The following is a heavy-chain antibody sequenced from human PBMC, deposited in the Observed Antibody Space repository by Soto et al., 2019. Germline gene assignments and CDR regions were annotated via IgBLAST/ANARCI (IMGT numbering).Heavy chain of an antibody. CDR2: ISYDGSEK. CDR1: GFTFSNYA. CDR3: ARDKGPNGYNDYYFGMDV. Sequence: QVHLVESGGGVVQPGRSLRLSCAASGFTFSNYAMHWVRQAPGKGLEWVAVISYDGSEKYNANSVKGRFTISRDNSKNTLDRQMNSLRAEDTAGYDCARDKGPNGYNDYYFGMDVWGQGNTGTV. V-gene: IGHV3-30-3*01. J-gene: IGHJ6*02. D-gene: IGHD5-18*01.